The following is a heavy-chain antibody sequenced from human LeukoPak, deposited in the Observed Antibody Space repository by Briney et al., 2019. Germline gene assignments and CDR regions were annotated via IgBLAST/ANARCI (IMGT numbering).Heavy chain of an antibody. V-gene: IGHV3-7*05. CDR2: MYKDGSEK. Sequence: GGSLRLSCVASGFTFRNYWMTWVRQAPGKGLEWVANMYKDGSEKYFVASVRGRFTISRDNAKDSLYLQMSSLRAEDTAVYYCVRGSSGTVVRGVAWAWFDPWGQGTLVTVSS. J-gene: IGHJ5*02. D-gene: IGHD3-10*01. CDR3: VRGSSGTVVRGVAWAWFDP. CDR1: GFTFRNYW.